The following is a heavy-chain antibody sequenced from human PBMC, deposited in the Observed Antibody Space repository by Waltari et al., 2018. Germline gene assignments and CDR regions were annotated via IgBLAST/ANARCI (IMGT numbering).Heavy chain of an antibody. CDR3: ARVFGNGDYHYGMDV. V-gene: IGHV3-23*01. CDR2: IRGNTGIT. CDR1: GFTFTPYG. Sequence: EVQILESGGGLAQPGGSLRISCTASGFTFTPYGMTGVRQTPGKGLGWVAGIRGNTGITYPADSVKGRFITSRDISRTTVVLQMNSLRVEDTAIYYCARVFGNGDYHYGMDVWGQGTTVTVSS. J-gene: IGHJ6*02. D-gene: IGHD2-8*01.